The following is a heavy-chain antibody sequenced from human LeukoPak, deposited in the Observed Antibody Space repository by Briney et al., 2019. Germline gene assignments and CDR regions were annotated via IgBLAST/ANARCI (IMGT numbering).Heavy chain of an antibody. CDR2: INEDGSEK. D-gene: IGHD1-26*01. CDR1: GFTFSGYW. J-gene: IGHJ6*02. CDR3: ARVRGSYVMDV. Sequence: PGGSLRLSCAASGFTFSGYWMSWVRQAPGKGLEWVGNINEDGSEKYFVDSVKGRFTISRDNAKNSLYLQMSSLRAGDTGVYYCARVRGSYVMDVWGQGTTVTVSS. V-gene: IGHV3-7*04.